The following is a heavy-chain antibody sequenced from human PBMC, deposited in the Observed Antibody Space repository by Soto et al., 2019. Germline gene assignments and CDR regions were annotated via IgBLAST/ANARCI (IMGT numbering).Heavy chain of an antibody. CDR3: ARDTVTSLTPYQGFYYYGMDV. CDR1: GFPFSTYT. Sequence: PGRSLSPSCTASGFPFSTYTMHWHRRAPGKGLEWVGIISFDGRSKYYADWLTGRIVISRDNSKDSLYLQMDTLRPDDTAIYYCARDTVTSLTPYQGFYYYGMDVWGQGTTVTVSS. D-gene: IGHD2-2*01. V-gene: IGHV3-30*09. CDR2: ISFDGRSK. J-gene: IGHJ6*02.